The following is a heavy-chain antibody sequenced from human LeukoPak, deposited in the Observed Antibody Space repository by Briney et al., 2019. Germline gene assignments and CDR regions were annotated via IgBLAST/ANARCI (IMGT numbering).Heavy chain of an antibody. CDR2: IYYSGSS. D-gene: IGHD1-26*01. CDR1: GGPISSSSSY. J-gene: IGHJ5*02. Sequence: SETLSLTCSVSGGPISSSSSYWGWIRQPPGKWLEWIGSIYYSGSSFDNPALKSRVTISVDTSKNQFSLKLSSVTAADTAVYYCARVRGSYMGRVGWFDPWGQGTLVTVSS. V-gene: IGHV4-39*07. CDR3: ARVRGSYMGRVGWFDP.